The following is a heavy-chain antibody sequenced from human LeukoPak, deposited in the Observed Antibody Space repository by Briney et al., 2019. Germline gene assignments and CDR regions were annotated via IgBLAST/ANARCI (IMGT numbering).Heavy chain of an antibody. CDR1: GFTFSSYS. J-gene: IGHJ3*02. CDR3: AREGYCGGDCYSGAFDI. V-gene: IGHV3-21*01. D-gene: IGHD2-21*02. CDR2: ISSSSYI. Sequence: PGGTLRLSCAASGFTFSSYSMNWVRQAPGKGLEWVSSISSSSYIYYADSVKGRFTISRDNAKNSLYLQMNSPRAEDTAVYYCAREGYCGGDCYSGAFDIWGQGTMVTVSS.